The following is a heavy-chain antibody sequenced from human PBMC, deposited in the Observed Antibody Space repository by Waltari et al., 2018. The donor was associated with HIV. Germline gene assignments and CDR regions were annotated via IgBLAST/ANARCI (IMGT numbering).Heavy chain of an antibody. CDR1: GITFDDFS. D-gene: IGHD3-3*01. J-gene: IGHJ6*02. V-gene: IGHV3-9*01. Sequence: EVQLVESGGGSVQPGRSLRLYCTASGITFDDFSMHWVRQPPGKGLEWVSGISWNSGDIAYADSVKGRFTISRDNTKNSLFLQMNSVRVEDTALYYCVKDGASTIFGVLNGMDVWGQGTTVTVSS. CDR2: ISWNSGDI. CDR3: VKDGASTIFGVLNGMDV.